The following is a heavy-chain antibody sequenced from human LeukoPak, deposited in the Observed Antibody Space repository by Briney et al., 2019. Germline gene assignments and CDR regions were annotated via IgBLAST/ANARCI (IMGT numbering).Heavy chain of an antibody. CDR1: GGSISSYY. J-gene: IGHJ6*03. Sequence: SETLSLTCTVSGGSISSYYWSWIRQPAGKGLEWIGRIYTSGSTNYNPSLKSRVTMSLDTSKNQFSLKLSSVTAADTAVYYCARADSSGYYYYMDVWGKGTTVTVSS. CDR2: IYTSGST. D-gene: IGHD3-10*01. CDR3: ARADSSGYYYYMDV. V-gene: IGHV4-4*07.